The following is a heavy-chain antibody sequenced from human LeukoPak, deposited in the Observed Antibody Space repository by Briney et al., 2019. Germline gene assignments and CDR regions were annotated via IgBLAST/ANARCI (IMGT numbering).Heavy chain of an antibody. CDR3: AKEKMIVPPDYMDV. J-gene: IGHJ6*03. Sequence: PGGSLRLSCAASGFTFSNSAMNWVRQAPGKGPEWVSAISGSGYNTYYADSVVGRFTISRDNSKNTLYLQMNSLRAEDTAVYYCAKEKMIVPPDYMDVWGKGTTVTVSS. D-gene: IGHD3-22*01. CDR1: GFTFSNSA. CDR2: ISGSGYNT. V-gene: IGHV3-23*01.